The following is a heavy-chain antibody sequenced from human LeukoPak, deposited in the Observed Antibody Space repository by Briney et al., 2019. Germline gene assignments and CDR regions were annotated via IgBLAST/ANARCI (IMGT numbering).Heavy chain of an antibody. D-gene: IGHD3-3*01. CDR2: ISSSGSTI. J-gene: IGHJ6*03. Sequence: GGSLRLSCAASGFTFSDYYMSWIRQAPGKGLEWVSYISSSGSTIYYADSVKGRFTSSGDNAKNSLYLQMNSLSAEDTAVYYCARELFYYDFWSAPSSYMDVWGKGTTVTVSS. CDR1: GFTFSDYY. CDR3: ARELFYYDFWSAPSSYMDV. V-gene: IGHV3-11*04.